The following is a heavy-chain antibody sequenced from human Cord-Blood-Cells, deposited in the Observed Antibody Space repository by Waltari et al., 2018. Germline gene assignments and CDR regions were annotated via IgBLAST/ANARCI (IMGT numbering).Heavy chain of an antibody. CDR3: ARAGDHCSGGSCYYYYYYMDV. Sequence: QVQLQESGPGLVKPSETLSLTCAVSGYSISSGYYWGWIRQPPGKGLEWIGSIYHSGSTYDNPSLKSRVTIAVDTSKDQFSLKLSSLTAADTAVYYCARAGDHCSGGSCYYYYYYMDVWGKGTTVTVSS. J-gene: IGHJ6*03. D-gene: IGHD2-15*01. CDR1: GYSISSGYY. CDR2: IYHSGST. V-gene: IGHV4-38-2*01.